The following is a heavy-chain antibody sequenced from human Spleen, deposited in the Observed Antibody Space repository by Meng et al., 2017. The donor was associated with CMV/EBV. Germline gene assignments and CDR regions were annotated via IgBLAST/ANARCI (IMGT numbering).Heavy chain of an antibody. CDR1: TCSTEA. J-gene: IGHJ4*02. Sequence: TCSTEAMRGGRQALGKGVGGFAAIRDGGITTDDAETEKGRCAISRDKSRNTLYLQMKSLRAEDTAVYFCASHFTMFEAFDHWGQGSLVTVSS. V-gene: IGHV3-23*01. CDR2: IRDGGITT. D-gene: IGHD3-10*02. CDR3: ASHFTMFEAFDH.